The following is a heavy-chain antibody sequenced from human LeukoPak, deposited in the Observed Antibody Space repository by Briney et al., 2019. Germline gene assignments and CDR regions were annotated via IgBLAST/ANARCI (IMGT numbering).Heavy chain of an antibody. V-gene: IGHV3-30*02. CDR1: GFTFSTYG. CDR3: AAPGVPAATYYFDY. D-gene: IGHD2-2*01. J-gene: IGHJ4*02. CDR2: IRYDGSNK. Sequence: GGSLRLSCAASGFTFSTYGMHWVRQAPGGGLGWVAFIRYDGSNKYYADSVKGRFTISRDNSKNTVYLQMNRLRAEDTAVYYCAAPGVPAATYYFDYWGQGTLVTVSS.